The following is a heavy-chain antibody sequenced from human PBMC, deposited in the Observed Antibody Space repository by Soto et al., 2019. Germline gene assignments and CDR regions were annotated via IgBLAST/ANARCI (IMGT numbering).Heavy chain of an antibody. CDR3: AKDRPRRTSGYFFYY. CDR1: GFTFSTYA. V-gene: IGHV3-23*01. Sequence: EVQLLESGGKLVQPGGSLTLSCAASGFTFSTYAMAWVRQAPGKGLEWVSGVSASGLNTDYADPVKGRFYISRDNSKNTVSMHMNSLRAEDTALYYWAKDRPRRTSGYFFYYWGQGTPVTVSS. D-gene: IGHD1-1*01. CDR2: VSASGLNT. J-gene: IGHJ4*02.